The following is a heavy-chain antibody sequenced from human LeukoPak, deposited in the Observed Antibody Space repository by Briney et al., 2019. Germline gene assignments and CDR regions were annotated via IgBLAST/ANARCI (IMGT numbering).Heavy chain of an antibody. Sequence: PGGSLRLSCAASGFTFSRYWMHWVRQAPGKGLVGVSRVSTDGSTTTYADFVKGRFTISRDNAENTLYLQMDSLRAEDTAVYYCARGEDYGDPYWGQGTLVTVSS. CDR1: GFTFSRYW. J-gene: IGHJ4*02. CDR2: VSTDGSTT. D-gene: IGHD4-17*01. CDR3: ARGEDYGDPY. V-gene: IGHV3-74*01.